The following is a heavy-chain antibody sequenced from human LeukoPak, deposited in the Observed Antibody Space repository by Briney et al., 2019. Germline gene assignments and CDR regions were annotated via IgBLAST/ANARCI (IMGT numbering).Heavy chain of an antibody. D-gene: IGHD3-10*01. CDR1: GFHFPTFL. CDR3: GSGYGSGSSLLTPAVDNEY. J-gene: IGHJ4*02. V-gene: IGHV3-7*01. CDR2: IRGDGIDK. Sequence: GESLRLPCVASGFHFPTFLMGWVRQAPGKGLEWVANIRGDGIDKYYLDSVRGRFTISRDNAKNSVYLQMSSLTAEDTAVYYCGSGYGSGSSLLTPAVDNEYWGQGTLVTVSS.